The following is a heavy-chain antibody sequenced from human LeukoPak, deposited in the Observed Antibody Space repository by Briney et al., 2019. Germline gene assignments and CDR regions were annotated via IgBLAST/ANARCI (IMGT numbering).Heavy chain of an antibody. Sequence: GSLRLSCAASGFTFSSYAMSWVRQAPGKGLEWVSGISGSGVSTYYADSVKGRFTISRDNAKNSLYLQMNSLRAEDTAVYYCARDQTKWEPLRRRDYYYMDVWGKGTTVTVSS. V-gene: IGHV3-23*01. CDR1: GFTFSSYA. CDR2: ISGSGVST. J-gene: IGHJ6*03. CDR3: ARDQTKWEPLRRRDYYYMDV. D-gene: IGHD1-26*01.